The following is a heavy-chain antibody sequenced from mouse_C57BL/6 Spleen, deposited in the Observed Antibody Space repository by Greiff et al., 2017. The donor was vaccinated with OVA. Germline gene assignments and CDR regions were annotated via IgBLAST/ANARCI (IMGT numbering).Heavy chain of an antibody. CDR2: IDPSDSYT. Sequence: QVQLQQPGAELVMPGASVKLSCKASGYTFTSYWMHWVKQRPGQGLEWIGEIDPSDSYTNYNQKFKGKSTLTVDKSSSTAYMQLSSLTSEDSAVYYCARRRGNYDYDEGFAYWGQGTLVTVSA. CDR1: GYTFTSYW. D-gene: IGHD2-4*01. CDR3: ARRRGNYDYDEGFAY. V-gene: IGHV1-69*01. J-gene: IGHJ3*01.